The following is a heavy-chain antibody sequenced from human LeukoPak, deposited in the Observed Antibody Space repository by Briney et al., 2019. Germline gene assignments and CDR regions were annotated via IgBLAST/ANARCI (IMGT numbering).Heavy chain of an antibody. CDR3: ARAHGRVVAVAGSETFDY. CDR1: GGSVSSGSYY. D-gene: IGHD6-19*01. CDR2: IYYSGST. J-gene: IGHJ4*02. V-gene: IGHV4-61*01. Sequence: SETLSLTCTVSGGSVSSGSYYWSWIRQPPGKGLEWIGYIYYSGSTYYNPSLKSRVTISVDTSKNQFSLKLSSVTAADTAVYYCARAHGRVVAVAGSETFDYWGQGTLVTVSS.